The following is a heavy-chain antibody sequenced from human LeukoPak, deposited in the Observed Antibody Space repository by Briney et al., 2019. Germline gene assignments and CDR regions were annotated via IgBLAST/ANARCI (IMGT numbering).Heavy chain of an antibody. D-gene: IGHD3-10*01. CDR3: ARLVRGVNYLDY. CDR2: IYYSGST. Sequence: SETLSLTCTVSGGSISSSSYCWGWIRQPPGKGLEWIGSIYYSGSTYYNPSLKSQLTISVDTSKNQFSLKLSSVTAADTALYYCARLVRGVNYLDYWGQGTLVTVSS. CDR1: GGSISSSSYC. J-gene: IGHJ4*02. V-gene: IGHV4-39*01.